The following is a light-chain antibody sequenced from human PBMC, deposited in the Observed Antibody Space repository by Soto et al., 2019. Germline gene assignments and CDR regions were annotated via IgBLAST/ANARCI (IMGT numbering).Light chain of an antibody. J-gene: IGKJ1*01. CDR2: GAS. V-gene: IGKV3-20*01. Sequence: EIVLTQSPGTLSLSPGERATSYCRASQSVSSSYLAWYQQKPGQAPRLLIYGASSRATGIPDRFSGSGSGTDFTLTISRLEPEDFAVYYCQQYGSSPLTFGQGTKVDIK. CDR1: QSVSSSY. CDR3: QQYGSSPLT.